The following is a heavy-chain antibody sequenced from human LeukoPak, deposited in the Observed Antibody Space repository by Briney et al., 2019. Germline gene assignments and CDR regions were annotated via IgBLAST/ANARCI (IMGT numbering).Heavy chain of an antibody. CDR2: MNPNSGST. Sequence: ASVKVSCKASGYTFTSYDINWVRQATGQGLEWMGWMNPNSGSTGYAQKFQGRVTITRNTSISTAYMELSGLRSGDTAVYYCARGRSTGYPYYFEYWGQGTLVTVSP. CDR3: ARGRSTGYPYYFEY. CDR1: GYTFTSYD. D-gene: IGHD5-12*01. J-gene: IGHJ4*02. V-gene: IGHV1-8*03.